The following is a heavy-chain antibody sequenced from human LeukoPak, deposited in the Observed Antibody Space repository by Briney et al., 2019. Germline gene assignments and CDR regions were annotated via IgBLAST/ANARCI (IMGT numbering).Heavy chain of an antibody. CDR1: GFTFSDYY. Sequence: GGSLRLSCAASGFTFSDYYMSWIRQAPGKGLEWVSYISSSGSTIYYADSVKGRFTISRDNAKNSLYLQMNSLRADDTAVYYCAVAVAEHYFDYWGQGTLVTVSS. J-gene: IGHJ4*02. V-gene: IGHV3-11*01. CDR3: AVAVAEHYFDY. D-gene: IGHD6-19*01. CDR2: ISSSGSTI.